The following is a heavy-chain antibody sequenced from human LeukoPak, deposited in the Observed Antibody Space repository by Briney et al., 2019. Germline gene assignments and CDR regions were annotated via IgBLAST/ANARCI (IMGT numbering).Heavy chain of an antibody. CDR2: IYYSGST. CDR3: ARDYYDSSGSYYPFDY. V-gene: IGHV4-39*07. Sequence: SETLSLTCTVSGGSISSSSYYWGWIRQPPGKGLEWIGSIYYSGSTYYNPSLKSRVTISADTSKNQFSLKLSSVTAADTAVYYCARDYYDSSGSYYPFDYWGQGTLVTVSS. D-gene: IGHD3-22*01. J-gene: IGHJ4*02. CDR1: GGSISSSSYY.